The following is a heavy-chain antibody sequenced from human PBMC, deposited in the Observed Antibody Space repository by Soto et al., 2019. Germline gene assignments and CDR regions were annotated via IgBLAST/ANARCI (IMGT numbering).Heavy chain of an antibody. V-gene: IGHV4-31*03. J-gene: IGHJ5*02. D-gene: IGHD2-2*01. Sequence: SETLSLTCTVSGFSISSGGYYWIWLRQHPGKGLEWIGYIYYSGSTYYNPSLKSRVTISVDTSKNQFSLKLSSVTAADTAVYYCARGKVVPAAPNWFDPWGQGTLVTVSS. CDR1: GFSISSGGYY. CDR2: IYYSGST. CDR3: ARGKVVPAAPNWFDP.